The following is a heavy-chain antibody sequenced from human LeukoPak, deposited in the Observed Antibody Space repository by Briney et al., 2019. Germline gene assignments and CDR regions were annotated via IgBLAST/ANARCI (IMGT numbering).Heavy chain of an antibody. CDR1: GFTFSSYA. D-gene: IGHD3-10*01. J-gene: IGHJ6*04. CDR3: AKDGREIWFGELKDGYYYYYYGMDV. Sequence: GGSLRLSCAASGFTFSSYAMSWVRQAPGKGLEWVSAISGSGGSTYYADSVKGRFTISRDNSKNTLYLQMNSLRAEDTAVYYCAKDGREIWFGELKDGYYYYYYGMDVWGKGTTVTVSS. CDR2: ISGSGGST. V-gene: IGHV3-23*01.